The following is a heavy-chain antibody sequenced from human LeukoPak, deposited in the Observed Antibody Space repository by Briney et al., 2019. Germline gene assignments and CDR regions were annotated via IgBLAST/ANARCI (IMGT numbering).Heavy chain of an antibody. CDR3: ARARDGYIHGLEY. Sequence: GGSLRLSCAASGFTFSSYAMLWVRQAPGKGLEGVAVISYDGSNKYYADSVKGRFTISRDNSKNTLYLQMNSLRAEDTAVYYCARARDGYIHGLEYWGQGTLVTVSS. J-gene: IGHJ4*02. CDR1: GFTFSSYA. V-gene: IGHV3-30-3*01. CDR2: ISYDGSNK. D-gene: IGHD5-12*01.